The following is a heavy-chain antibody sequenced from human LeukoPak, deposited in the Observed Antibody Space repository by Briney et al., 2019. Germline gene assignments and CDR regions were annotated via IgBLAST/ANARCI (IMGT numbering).Heavy chain of an antibody. CDR2: IYYSGST. V-gene: IGHV4-61*01. CDR3: ASARGTSFTGAFDI. CDR1: GYSISSGYY. D-gene: IGHD2-2*01. J-gene: IGHJ3*02. Sequence: TPSETPSLTCTVSGYSISSGYYWGWIRQPPGKGLEWIGYIYYSGSTNYNPSLKSRVTITVDTSKNQFSLKLSSVTAADTAVYYCASARGTSFTGAFDIWGQGTMVTVSS.